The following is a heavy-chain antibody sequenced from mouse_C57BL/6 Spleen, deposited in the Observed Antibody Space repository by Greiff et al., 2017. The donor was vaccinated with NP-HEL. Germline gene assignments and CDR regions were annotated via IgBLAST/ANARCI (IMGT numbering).Heavy chain of an antibody. J-gene: IGHJ4*01. CDR1: GFSLTSYG. CDR2: IWRGGST. CDR3: AKGRGYSDAMDY. V-gene: IGHV2-5*01. Sequence: QVHVKQSGPGLVQPSQSLSITCTVSGFSLTSYGVHWVRQSPGKGLEWLGVIWRGGSTDYNAAFMSRLSITKDNSKSQVFFKMNSLQADDTAIYYCAKGRGYSDAMDYWGQGTSVTVSS.